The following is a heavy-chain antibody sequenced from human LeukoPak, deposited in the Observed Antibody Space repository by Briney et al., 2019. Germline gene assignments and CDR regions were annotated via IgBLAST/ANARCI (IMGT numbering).Heavy chain of an antibody. CDR3: AKDVGYCSGGSCYVDY. V-gene: IGHV3-30*18. J-gene: IGHJ4*02. Sequence: GGSLRLSCAASGFTFSSYGIHWVRQAPGKGLEWVAVISYDGSNKYYADSVKGRFTISRDNSKNPLYLQMNSLRAEDTAVYYCAKDVGYCSGGSCYVDYWGQGTLVTVSS. D-gene: IGHD2-15*01. CDR1: GFTFSSYG. CDR2: ISYDGSNK.